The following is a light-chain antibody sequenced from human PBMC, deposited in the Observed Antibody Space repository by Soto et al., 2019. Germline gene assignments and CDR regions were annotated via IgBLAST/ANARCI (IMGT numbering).Light chain of an antibody. CDR2: GNS. Sequence: QYVLTQPPSVSGAPGQRVTISCTGSSSNIGADYDVHWYQQLPGTAPKLLIYGNSNRPSGVPDRFSGSKSGTSASLAITGLQAEDETDYYGQSYDSSLIAVVFGGGTKLTV. CDR3: QSYDSSLIAVV. V-gene: IGLV1-40*01. J-gene: IGLJ3*02. CDR1: SSNIGADYD.